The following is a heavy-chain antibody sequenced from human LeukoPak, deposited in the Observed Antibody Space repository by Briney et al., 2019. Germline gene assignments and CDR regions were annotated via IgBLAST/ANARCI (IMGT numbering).Heavy chain of an antibody. Sequence: SETLSLTCAVYGASFSGYYWTWIRQPPEKGLEWIGEINHSGTTNYNPSLKSRVTIPVDTSKNQFSLKLSSVTAADTAVYYCARAVLLWFGESGYFDYWGQGTLVTVSS. V-gene: IGHV4-34*01. J-gene: IGHJ4*02. CDR2: INHSGTT. D-gene: IGHD3-10*01. CDR3: ARAVLLWFGESGYFDY. CDR1: GASFSGYY.